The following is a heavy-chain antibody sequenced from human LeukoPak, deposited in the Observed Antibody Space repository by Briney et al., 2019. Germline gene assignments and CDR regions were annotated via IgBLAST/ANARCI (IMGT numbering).Heavy chain of an antibody. CDR3: ARGGMVQGVNPFYYFDY. CDR2: ISSSSNTI. D-gene: IGHD3-10*01. Sequence: GGSLRLSCAASGFTFSSYIMNWVRQAPGKGLEWVSYISSSSNTIYYADSVKGRFTISRDNAKNSLYLQMNSLRAEDTAVYYCARGGMVQGVNPFYYFDYWGQGTLVTVSS. CDR1: GFTFSSYI. J-gene: IGHJ4*02. V-gene: IGHV3-48*04.